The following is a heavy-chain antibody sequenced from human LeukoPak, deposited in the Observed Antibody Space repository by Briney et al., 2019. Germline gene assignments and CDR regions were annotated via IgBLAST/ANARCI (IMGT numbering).Heavy chain of an antibody. J-gene: IGHJ4*02. Sequence: GGSLRLSCAASGFTFRAYAMSWVRQAPGEGLEWVSTISAIGGGTYYADSVKGRVTISRDNATNSLYLQMNSLRAEDAALYYCARAKGQWMGSFDYWGQGTLVTVSS. CDR2: ISAIGGGT. D-gene: IGHD1-26*01. CDR3: ARAKGQWMGSFDY. CDR1: GFTFRAYA. V-gene: IGHV3-23*01.